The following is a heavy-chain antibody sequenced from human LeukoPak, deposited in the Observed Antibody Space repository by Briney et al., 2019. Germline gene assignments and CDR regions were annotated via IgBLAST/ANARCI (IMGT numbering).Heavy chain of an antibody. V-gene: IGHV3-23*01. D-gene: IGHD3-22*01. CDR1: GFTFSSYG. CDR3: AKDRPYYDSSGYTHSAFDI. Sequence: PGGSLRLSCAASGFTFSSYGMSWVRQAPGRGLEWVSGISGSGDSTYYADSVKGRFTISRDNFKNTLYLQMNSLRAEDTAVYYCAKDRPYYDSSGYTHSAFDIWGQGTMVTVSS. J-gene: IGHJ3*02. CDR2: ISGSGDST.